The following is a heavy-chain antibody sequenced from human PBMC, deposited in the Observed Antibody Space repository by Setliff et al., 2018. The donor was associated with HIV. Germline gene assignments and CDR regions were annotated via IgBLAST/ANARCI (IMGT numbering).Heavy chain of an antibody. Sequence: SETLSLTCTVSGDSTTRGSYYWSWIRQPAGKGLEWIGHIYTSGKTHYSPSLKSRITISADTSKNQLSLNLSSVTAADTAVYYCARAAYSETYLWEPATDLWGRGTLVTSPQ. CDR3: ARAAYSETYLWEPATDL. CDR1: GDSTTRGSYY. V-gene: IGHV4-61*09. CDR2: IYTSGKT. J-gene: IGHJ2*01. D-gene: IGHD1-26*01.